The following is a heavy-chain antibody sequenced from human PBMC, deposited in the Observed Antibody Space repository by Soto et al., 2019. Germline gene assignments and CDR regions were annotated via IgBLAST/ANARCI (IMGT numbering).Heavy chain of an antibody. CDR1: GFTFSSYS. V-gene: IGHV3-48*02. CDR3: ARGDPAYGSGSYYTIYYYYGMDV. J-gene: IGHJ6*02. Sequence: HPGGSLRLSCAASGFTFSSYSMNWVRQAPGKGLEWVSYISSSSSTIYYADSVKGRFTISRDNAKNSLYLQMNSLRDEDTAVYYCARGDPAYGSGSYYTIYYYYGMDVWGQGTTVTVSS. D-gene: IGHD3-10*01. CDR2: ISSSSSTI.